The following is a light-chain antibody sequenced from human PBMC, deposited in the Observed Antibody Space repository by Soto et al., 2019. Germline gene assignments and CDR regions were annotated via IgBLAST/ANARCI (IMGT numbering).Light chain of an antibody. J-gene: IGKJ3*01. CDR2: GAS. Sequence: VLPQTPGTLSLSPVGRASLSCRASQTVRNNYLAWYQQKPGQAPRLLIYGASSRATGIPDRFSGSGSGTEFTLTISSLQSDDFAVYYCQQYNNWPPTFGPGTKVDIK. CDR1: QTVRNNY. V-gene: IGKV3-20*01. CDR3: QQYNNWPPT.